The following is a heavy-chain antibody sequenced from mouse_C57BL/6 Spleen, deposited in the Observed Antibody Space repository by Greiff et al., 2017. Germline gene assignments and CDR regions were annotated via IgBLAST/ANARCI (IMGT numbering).Heavy chain of an antibody. V-gene: IGHV5-17*01. J-gene: IGHJ1*03. CDR1: GFTFSDYG. D-gene: IGHD4-1*01. Sequence: EVKLVASGGGLVKPGGSLKLSCAASGFTFSDYGMHWVRQAPEKGLAWVAYISSGSSTIYYADTVKGRFTISRDNAKNTLFLQMTSLRSEDTAMYYCARPGTGTGYFDVWGTGTTVTVSS. CDR3: ARPGTGTGYFDV. CDR2: ISSGSSTI.